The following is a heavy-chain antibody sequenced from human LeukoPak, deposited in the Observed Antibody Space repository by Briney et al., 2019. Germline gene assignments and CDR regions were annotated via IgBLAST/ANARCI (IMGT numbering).Heavy chain of an antibody. D-gene: IGHD3-10*01. CDR3: AKQLRPYYYYYGMDV. J-gene: IGHJ6*02. Sequence: GGSLRLSCAASGFTFSSYAMSWVRQAPGKGLEWVSAISGSGGSTYYADSVKGRFTISRDNSKNTLYLQMNSLRAEDTAVYYCAKQLRPYYYYYGMDVWGQGTTVTVSS. V-gene: IGHV3-23*01. CDR1: GFTFSSYA. CDR2: ISGSGGST.